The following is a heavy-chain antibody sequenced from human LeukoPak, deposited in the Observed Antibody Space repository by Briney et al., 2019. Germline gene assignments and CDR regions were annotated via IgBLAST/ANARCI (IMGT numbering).Heavy chain of an antibody. J-gene: IGHJ5*02. CDR2: VHFSGSS. CDR1: DASISSYY. CDR3: ARASVIYDYVWGSYGSNWFDP. D-gene: IGHD3-16*01. V-gene: IGHV4-4*07. Sequence: SETLSLTCTVSDASISSYYWSWIRQPAGKGLEWIGRVHFSGSSNFNPSLRSRVTMSVDTSKSLFSLKLSSVTAADTAVYYCARASVIYDYVWGSYGSNWFDPWGQGTLVTVSS.